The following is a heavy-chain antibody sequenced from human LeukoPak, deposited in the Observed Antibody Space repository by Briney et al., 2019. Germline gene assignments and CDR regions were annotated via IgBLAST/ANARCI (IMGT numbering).Heavy chain of an antibody. CDR2: IYYSGST. V-gene: IGHV4-59*01. CDR1: GGSISSYY. CDR3: ARDRWDYDYVWGSYRYGPYFDY. Sequence: PSETLSLTCTVSGGSISSYYWSWTRQPPGKGLEWIGYIYYSGSTNYNPSLKSRVTISVDTSKNQFSLKLSSVTAADTAVYYCARDRWDYDYVWGSYRYGPYFDYWSQGTLVTVSS. D-gene: IGHD3-16*02. J-gene: IGHJ4*02.